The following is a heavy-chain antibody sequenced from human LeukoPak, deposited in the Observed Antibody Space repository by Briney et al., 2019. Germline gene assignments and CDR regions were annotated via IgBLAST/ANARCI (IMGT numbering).Heavy chain of an antibody. CDR3: ATSPIIAAAGNPRGI. Sequence: PGGSLRLSCAASGFIFSSFSVNWVRQAPGKGLEWVSCISTSGGLSSVYYADSVKGRFTISRDNAKNSLYLQMNSLRAEDTAVYYCATSPIIAAAGNPRGIWGQGTLVTVSS. V-gene: IGHV3-21*01. CDR1: GFIFSSFS. CDR2: ISTSGGLSSV. D-gene: IGHD6-13*01. J-gene: IGHJ4*02.